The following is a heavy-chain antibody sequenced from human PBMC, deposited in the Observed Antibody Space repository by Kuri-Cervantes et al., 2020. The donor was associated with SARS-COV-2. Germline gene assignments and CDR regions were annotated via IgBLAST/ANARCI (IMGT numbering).Heavy chain of an antibody. V-gene: IGHV3-48*02. J-gene: IGHJ6*02. D-gene: IGHD6-19*01. CDR3: ARDEWSSGWKLYYYGMDV. CDR2: ISSSSSTI. CDR1: GFTFSSYS. Sequence: GGSLRLSCAASGFTFSSYSMNWVRQAPGKGLEWVSYISSSSSTIYYADSVKGRFTISRDNAKNSLYLQMNSLRDEDTAVYYCARDEWSSGWKLYYYGMDVWGQGTTVTVSS.